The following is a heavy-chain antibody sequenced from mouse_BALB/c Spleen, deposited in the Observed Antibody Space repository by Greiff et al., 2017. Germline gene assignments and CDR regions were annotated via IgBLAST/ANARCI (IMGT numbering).Heavy chain of an antibody. J-gene: IGHJ3*01. V-gene: IGHV7-1*02. Sequence: EVKVVESGGGLVQPGGSLRLSCATSGFTFSDFYMEWVRQPPGKRLEWIAASRNKANDYTTEYSASVKGRFIVSRDTSQSILYLQMNALRAEDTAIYYCARDARGYDLAYWGQGTLVTVSA. CDR2: SRNKANDYTT. CDR1: GFTFSDFY. D-gene: IGHD2-2*01. CDR3: ARDARGYDLAY.